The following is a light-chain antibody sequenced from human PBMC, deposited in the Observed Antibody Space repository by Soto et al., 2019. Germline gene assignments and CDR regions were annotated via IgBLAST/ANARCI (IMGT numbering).Light chain of an antibody. CDR2: AAS. V-gene: IGKV1-39*01. CDR1: QSIGNY. Sequence: DIQMTQSPSSLSASVGDRVTITCRASQSIGNYLNWYQQKPGKAPQLLIYAASTSQSGVPSRFSGSGSGTDFILTISSVRPEDFATYYCQQSNSVPLTFGGGTKVKIK. CDR3: QQSNSVPLT. J-gene: IGKJ4*01.